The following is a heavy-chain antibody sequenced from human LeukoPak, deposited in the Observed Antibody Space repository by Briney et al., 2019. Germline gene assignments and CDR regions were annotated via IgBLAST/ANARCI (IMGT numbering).Heavy chain of an antibody. CDR3: ARVITAARFDL. CDR1: GGSISSDY. J-gene: IGHJ4*02. CDR2: MYYSGST. D-gene: IGHD6-13*01. Sequence: SETLSLTCTVSGGSISSDYWGWVRQPPGKGLEWIGYMYYSGSTNYNPSLESRVTISIDTSKNQFSLKLSFVPAADTAVYYCARVITAARFDLWGQGTLVTVSS. V-gene: IGHV4-59*01.